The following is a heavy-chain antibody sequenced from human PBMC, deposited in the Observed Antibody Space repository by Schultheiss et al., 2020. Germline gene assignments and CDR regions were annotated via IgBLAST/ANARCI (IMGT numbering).Heavy chain of an antibody. CDR2: ISGSGGST. CDR1: GFTFSSYG. V-gene: IGHV3-23*01. J-gene: IGHJ5*02. CDR3: ARRVRSKFSWFDP. Sequence: GGSLRLSCAASGFTFSSYGMNWVRQAPGKGLEWVSVISGSGGSTNYADSVKGRFTISRDNSKNTLYLQMNSLRAEDTTVYYCARRVRSKFSWFDPWGQGTLVTVSS. D-gene: IGHD4-11*01.